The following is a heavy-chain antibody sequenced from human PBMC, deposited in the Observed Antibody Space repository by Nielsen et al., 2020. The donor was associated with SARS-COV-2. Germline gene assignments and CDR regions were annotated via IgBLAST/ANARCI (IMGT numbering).Heavy chain of an antibody. CDR1: GFTFDDYG. J-gene: IGHJ5*02. Sequence: GESLKISCAASGFTFDDYGMSWVRQAPGKGLEWVSGINLNGGSTGYADSVKGRFTISRDNAKNSLYLQMNSLRAEDTALYHCARDAHGILTGRGWFDPWGQGTLVTVSS. CDR3: ARDAHGILTGRGWFDP. D-gene: IGHD3-9*01. V-gene: IGHV3-20*01. CDR2: INLNGGST.